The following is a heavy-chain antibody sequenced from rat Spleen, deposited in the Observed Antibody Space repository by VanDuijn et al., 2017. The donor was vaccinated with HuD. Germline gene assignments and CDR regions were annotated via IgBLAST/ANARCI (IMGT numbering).Heavy chain of an antibody. CDR2: IRFDGSST. Sequence: EVQLVESGGDLVQPGRSLKLSCVASGVTFRNDGMAWVRQAPTKGLEWVATIRFDGSSTFYRDSVKGRFTISRDNAKNILFLQMDSLRSEDTATYYCARLGIAAIGNWFGYWGQGTLVTVSS. V-gene: IGHV5-29*01. J-gene: IGHJ3*01. D-gene: IGHD1-2*01. CDR3: ARLGIAAIGNWFGY. CDR1: GVTFRNDG.